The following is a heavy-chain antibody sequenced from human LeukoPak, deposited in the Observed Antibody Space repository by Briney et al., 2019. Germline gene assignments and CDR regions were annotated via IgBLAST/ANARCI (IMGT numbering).Heavy chain of an antibody. CDR2: INHRGST. J-gene: IGHJ4*02. D-gene: IGHD5-24*01. CDR3: ASARWDF. Sequence: SETLSLTCVVHGGSFSANYWSWVRQPPGKGLEWVGEINHRGSTNYNPSLKSRVTISVDTSKNLFSPNLISVTAADTAVYYCASARWDFWGQGVLVTVSS. CDR1: GGSFSANY. V-gene: IGHV4-34*01.